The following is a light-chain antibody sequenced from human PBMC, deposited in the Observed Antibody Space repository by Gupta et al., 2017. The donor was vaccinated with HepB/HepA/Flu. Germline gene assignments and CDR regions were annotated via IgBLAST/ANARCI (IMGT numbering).Light chain of an antibody. CDR2: RND. CDR1: SPNIGSNF. V-gene: IGLV1-47*01. CDR3: AAWYNRLSGEV. Sequence: QSMLTQPPAASGTPGQRVPLACSGSSPNIGSNFVFWYQPFPGTAPKLLIYRNDQRPSGVPYRLSGSKSGPSSSLVISGLRFEDEAEYYCAAWYNRLSGEVFGGGTQLTVL. J-gene: IGLJ7*01.